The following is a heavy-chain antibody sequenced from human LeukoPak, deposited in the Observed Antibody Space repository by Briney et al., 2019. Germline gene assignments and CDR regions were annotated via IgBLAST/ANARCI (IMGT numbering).Heavy chain of an antibody. V-gene: IGHV3-30-3*01. CDR1: GFTFSSYA. CDR2: ISYDGSNK. Sequence: PGRSLRLSCAASGFTFSSYAMRWVRQAPGKGLEWVAVISYDGSNKYYADSVKGRFTISRDNSKNTLYLQMNSLRAEDTAVYYCAKKESRYCSSTSCLIGMDVWGQGTTVTVSS. CDR3: AKKESRYCSSTSCLIGMDV. D-gene: IGHD2-2*01. J-gene: IGHJ6*02.